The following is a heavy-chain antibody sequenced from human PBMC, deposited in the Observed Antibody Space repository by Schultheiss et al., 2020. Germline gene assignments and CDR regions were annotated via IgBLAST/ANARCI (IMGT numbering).Heavy chain of an antibody. J-gene: IGHJ3*02. V-gene: IGHV4-4*07. CDR2: IYTSGST. CDR1: GGSISSYY. D-gene: IGHD5-24*01. Sequence: SQTLSLTCTVSGGSISSYYWSWIRQPAGKGLEWIGRIYTSGSTNYNPSLKSRVTISVDKSKNQFSLKLSSVTAADTAVYYCAREGRRWLQSGEERDAFDIWGQGTTVTVSS. CDR3: AREGRRWLQSGEERDAFDI.